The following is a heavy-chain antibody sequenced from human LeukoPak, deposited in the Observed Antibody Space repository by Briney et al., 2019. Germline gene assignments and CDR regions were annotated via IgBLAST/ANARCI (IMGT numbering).Heavy chain of an antibody. CDR2: ISSGGTT. CDR3: AVSVYSPGGYDY. D-gene: IGHD5/OR15-5a*01. CDR1: GFTVSSSY. V-gene: IGHV3-53*01. J-gene: IGHJ4*02. Sequence: PGGSLRLSCAASGFTVSSSYMIWVRQAPGKGLDWVSVISSGGTTSYADSVKGRFTISRDNSKNTLYLEMNSLRAEDTAVYYCAVSVYSPGGYDYWGQGTLVTVSS.